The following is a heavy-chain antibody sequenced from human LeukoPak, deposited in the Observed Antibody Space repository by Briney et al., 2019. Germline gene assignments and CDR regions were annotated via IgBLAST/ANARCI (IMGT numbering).Heavy chain of an antibody. CDR2: VSGSGGRT. CDR3: AKRGVVIRVILVGFHKEANYFDS. J-gene: IGHJ4*02. CDR1: GITLSNYG. V-gene: IGHV3-23*01. D-gene: IGHD3-22*01. Sequence: GGSLRLSCAVSGITLSNYGMSWVRQAPGKGLEWVAGVSGSGGRTNYADSVKGRFTISRDNPKNTLYLQMNSLRAEDTAVYFCAKRGVVIRVILVGFHKEANYFDSWGQGVLVTVSS.